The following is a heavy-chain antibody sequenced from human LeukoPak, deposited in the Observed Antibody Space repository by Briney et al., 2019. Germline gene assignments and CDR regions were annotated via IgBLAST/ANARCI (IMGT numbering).Heavy chain of an antibody. CDR2: IQQSVYT. CDR1: GVSFSDYY. CDR3: ARGYSRVLIDD. V-gene: IGHV4-34*01. Sequence: SETLSLTCAVYGVSFSDYYWSWIRQPPGKGLEWIGEIQQSVYTNYNPSPKSRVTISVHTSKNQLSLKLSSVPAADTAVYYCARGYSRVLIDDWGQGTLVTVSS. J-gene: IGHJ4*02. D-gene: IGHD1-26*01.